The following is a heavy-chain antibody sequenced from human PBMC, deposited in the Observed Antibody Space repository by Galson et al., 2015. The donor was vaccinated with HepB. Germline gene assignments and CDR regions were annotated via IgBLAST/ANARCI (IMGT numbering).Heavy chain of an antibody. J-gene: IGHJ6*03. CDR1: GFTFSNAW. CDR2: IKSKTDGGTT. D-gene: IGHD3-3*01. Sequence: SLRLSCAASGFTFSNAWMSWVRQAPGKGLEWVGRIKSKTDGGTTDYAAPVKGRFTISRDDSKNTLYLQMNSLKTEDTAVYYCTTDPTEEWMGGYYYYMDVWGKGTTVTVSS. V-gene: IGHV3-15*01. CDR3: TTDPTEEWMGGYYYYMDV.